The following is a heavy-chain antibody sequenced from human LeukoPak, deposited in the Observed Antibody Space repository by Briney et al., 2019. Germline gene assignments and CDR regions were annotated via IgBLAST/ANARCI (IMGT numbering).Heavy chain of an antibody. J-gene: IGHJ6*03. CDR3: ATYGGDSVSYYYHMDV. Sequence: SETLSLTCTVSGGSISSYYWSWIRQPPGKGLEWIGYIYYSGSTNYNPSLKSRLTISVDTSKNQFSLKLSSVAAADTAVYYCATYGGDSVSYYYHMDVWGKGTTVTVSS. CDR2: IYYSGST. D-gene: IGHD2-21*02. CDR1: GGSISSYY. V-gene: IGHV4-59*01.